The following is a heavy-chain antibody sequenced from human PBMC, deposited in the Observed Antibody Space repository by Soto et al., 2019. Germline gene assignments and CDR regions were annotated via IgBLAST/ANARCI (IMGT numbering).Heavy chain of an antibody. CDR1: GGCISGSSYY. CDR3: PSFSGATSGDYGGGINY. CDR2: VHYSGST. D-gene: IGHD4-17*01. V-gene: IGHV4-39*01. Sequence: XASLSLTCTVCGGCISGSSYYWRWIRQPPGKGLECIGRVHYSGSTDYNPSLKSRVTISVETSKNQFSLKLTSVTAADTAVYFCPSFSGATSGDYGGGINYCGQRTLVTVSS. J-gene: IGHJ4*02.